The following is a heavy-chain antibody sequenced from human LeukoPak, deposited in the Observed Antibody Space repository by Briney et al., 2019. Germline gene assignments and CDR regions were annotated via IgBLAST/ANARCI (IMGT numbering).Heavy chain of an antibody. D-gene: IGHD3-10*01. CDR3: AREGLNMVRGVIPKEAWGWFDP. V-gene: IGHV4-4*07. CDR2: IYTSGST. J-gene: IGHJ5*02. Sequence: SETLSLTCTVSGGSISYFYWSWIRQPAGKGLEWIGRIYTSGSTNYNPSLKSRVTMSVDTSKKQFSLKLSSVTAADTAVYYCAREGLNMVRGVIPKEAWGWFDPWGQGTLVTVSS. CDR1: GGSISYFY.